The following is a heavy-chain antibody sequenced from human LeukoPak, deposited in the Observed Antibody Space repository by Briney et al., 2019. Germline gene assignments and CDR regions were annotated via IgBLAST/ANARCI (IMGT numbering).Heavy chain of an antibody. Sequence: GASVKVSCKASGYTFTNNFMHWVRQAPGQGLEWMGWISAYNGNTNYAQKLQGRVTMTTDTSTSTAYMELRSLRSDDTAVYYCAISTVADTAYYYYYMDVWGKGTTVTVSS. CDR1: GYTFTNNF. CDR2: ISAYNGNT. CDR3: AISTVADTAYYYYYMDV. D-gene: IGHD6-19*01. V-gene: IGHV1-18*04. J-gene: IGHJ6*03.